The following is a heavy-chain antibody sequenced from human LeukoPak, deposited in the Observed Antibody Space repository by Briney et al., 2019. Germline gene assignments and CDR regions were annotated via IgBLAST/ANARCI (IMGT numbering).Heavy chain of an antibody. V-gene: IGHV4-34*01. J-gene: IGHJ6*03. D-gene: IGHD3-3*01. Sequence: PSETLSLTCAVYGGSFSGYYWSWIRQPPGKGLEWIGEINHSGSTNYNPSLKSRVTISVDTSKNQFSLKLSSVTAADTAVYYCARGGVASYYYYYMDVWGKGITVTVSS. CDR2: INHSGST. CDR3: ARGGVASYYYYYMDV. CDR1: GGSFSGYY.